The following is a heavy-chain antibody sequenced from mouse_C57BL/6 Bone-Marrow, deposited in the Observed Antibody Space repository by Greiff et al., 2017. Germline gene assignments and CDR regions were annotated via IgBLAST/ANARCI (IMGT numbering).Heavy chain of an antibody. D-gene: IGHD1-1*01. Sequence: VQLQQSGAELVRPGASVKLSCTASGFNIKDYYMHWVKQRPEQGLEWIGRIDPEDGDTEYAPKFQGKATMTADTSSNTAYQQLSSLTSEDTAVYYCTPFYYGRGAFGYWGQGTTLTVSS. CDR3: TPFYYGRGAFGY. CDR1: GFNIKDYY. V-gene: IGHV14-1*01. CDR2: IDPEDGDT. J-gene: IGHJ2*01.